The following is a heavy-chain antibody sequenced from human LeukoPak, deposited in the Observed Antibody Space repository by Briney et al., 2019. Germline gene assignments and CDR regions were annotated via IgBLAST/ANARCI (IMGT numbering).Heavy chain of an antibody. CDR2: INPHGGGT. CDR1: GYTFTGYY. V-gene: IGHV1-2*02. J-gene: IGHJ4*02. CDR3: ARQFNAYFDC. Sequence: GAAVKVSCKTSGYTFTGYYIHWVRHAPEQGLEWVGWINPHGGGTNYAQRFQGRVTMTRDTSISSAYMELSGLRSDDTAVFYCARQFNAYFDCWGQGTLATVSS.